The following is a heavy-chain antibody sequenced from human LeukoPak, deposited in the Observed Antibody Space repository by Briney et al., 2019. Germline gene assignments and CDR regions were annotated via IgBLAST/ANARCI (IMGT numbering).Heavy chain of an antibody. Sequence: GGSLRLSCAASGFTFSSYWMSWVRQAPGKGLEWVANIKQDGSEKYYVDSVKGRFTISRDNAKNSLYLQVNSLRAEDTAVYYCASAWGYCSGGSCYSPDYWGQGTLVTVSS. CDR3: ASAWGYCSGGSCYSPDY. D-gene: IGHD2-15*01. CDR2: IKQDGSEK. CDR1: GFTFSSYW. V-gene: IGHV3-7*01. J-gene: IGHJ4*02.